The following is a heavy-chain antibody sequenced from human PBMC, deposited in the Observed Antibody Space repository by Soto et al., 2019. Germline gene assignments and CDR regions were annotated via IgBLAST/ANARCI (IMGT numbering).Heavy chain of an antibody. J-gene: IGHJ3*02. CDR3: ARQKMVRGVMPGAFDI. CDR1: GGSISSGDYY. CDR2: IYYSGST. D-gene: IGHD3-10*01. Sequence: TLSLTCTVSGGSISSGDYYWSWIRQPPGKGLEWIGYIYYSGSTYYNPSLKSRVTISVDTSKNQFSLKLSSVTAAETAVYYCARQKMVRGVMPGAFDIWGQGTMVTVSS. V-gene: IGHV4-30-4*01.